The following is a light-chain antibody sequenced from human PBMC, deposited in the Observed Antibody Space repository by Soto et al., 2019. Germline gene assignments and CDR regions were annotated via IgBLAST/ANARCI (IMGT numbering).Light chain of an antibody. V-gene: IGKV1-27*01. J-gene: IGKJ3*01. CDR2: AAS. Sequence: DIQMTQSPSSLSASVGDRVTITCRASQGISNYLAWYQQRPGKVPELLIYAASTLQSGVPSRFSGSESGTDFTLTISGLQSEDVATYYCQKYDSAPFTFGPGTKVDIK. CDR3: QKYDSAPFT. CDR1: QGISNY.